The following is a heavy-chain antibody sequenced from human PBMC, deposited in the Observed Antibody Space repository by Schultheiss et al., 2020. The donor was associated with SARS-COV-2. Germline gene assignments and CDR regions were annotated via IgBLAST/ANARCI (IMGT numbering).Heavy chain of an antibody. J-gene: IGHJ4*02. CDR3: VRDEFDY. CDR1: GFTFTNYA. V-gene: IGHV3-23*01. CDR2: ISGSGADT. Sequence: GGSLRLSCAASGFTFTNYAMSWVRQGPGKGLEWVSAISGSGADTHYADSVKGRFTISRDNSKNTLYLQMNSLRVEDTAVYYCVRDEFDYWGQGTLVTVSS.